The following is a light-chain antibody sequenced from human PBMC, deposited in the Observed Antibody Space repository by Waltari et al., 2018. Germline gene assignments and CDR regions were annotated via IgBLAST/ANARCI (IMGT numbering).Light chain of an antibody. CDR2: WAS. CDR1: QSIFYTSSNKDY. J-gene: IGKJ1*01. Sequence: DIVMIQSPDSLAVSLGERATINCKSSQSIFYTSSNKDYLAWYQQKSGQPPKLLITWASTRESGVPVRFSGSGSGTDFTLTISSLQAEDVAVYYCQQYYSSPPWTFGQGTKVEIK. V-gene: IGKV4-1*01. CDR3: QQYYSSPPWT.